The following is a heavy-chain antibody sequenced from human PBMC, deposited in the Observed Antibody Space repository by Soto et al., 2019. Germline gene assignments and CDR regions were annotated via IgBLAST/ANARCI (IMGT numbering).Heavy chain of an antibody. CDR2: ISGSGATT. J-gene: IGHJ6*02. D-gene: IGHD3-16*01. CDR1: GFTFNTYA. Sequence: EVQLLESGGGLVQPGESLTLSCAASGFTFNTYAMTWARRAPGKGLEWVSAISGSGATTYVADSVKGRFTISRDNSKDTLYLQINSLRAEDTAIYYCAKGGSGAYYYYGLDVWGQGTTVTVSS. V-gene: IGHV3-23*01. CDR3: AKGGSGAYYYYGLDV.